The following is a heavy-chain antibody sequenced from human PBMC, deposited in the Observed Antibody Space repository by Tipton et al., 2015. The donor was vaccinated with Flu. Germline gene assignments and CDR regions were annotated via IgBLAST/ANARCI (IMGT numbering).Heavy chain of an antibody. CDR2: INHSGST. D-gene: IGHD5-18*01. V-gene: IGHV4-34*01. Sequence: TLSLTCAVYGGSFSGYYWSWIRQPPGKGLEWIGEINHSGSTDYNPSLKSRVTISVDTSKNQFSLKRSSVTAADTAVYYCARGHTAMVGSLYYYGMDVWGQGTTVTVSS. CDR1: GGSFSGYY. J-gene: IGHJ6*02. CDR3: ARGHTAMVGSLYYYGMDV.